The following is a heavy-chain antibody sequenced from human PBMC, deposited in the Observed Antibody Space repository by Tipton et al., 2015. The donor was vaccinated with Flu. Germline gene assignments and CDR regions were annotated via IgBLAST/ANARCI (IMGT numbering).Heavy chain of an antibody. D-gene: IGHD3-3*01. J-gene: IGHJ5*02. CDR3: AREYYDFWSGVNWFDP. V-gene: IGHV3-48*01. CDR2: ISSSSSTI. CDR1: GFTFSSYS. Sequence: SLRLSCAASGFTFSSYSMNWVRQAPGKGLEWVSYISSSSSTIYYADSVKGRFTISRDNAKNSLYLQMNSLRAEDTAVYYCAREYYDFWSGVNWFDPWGQGTLVTVSS.